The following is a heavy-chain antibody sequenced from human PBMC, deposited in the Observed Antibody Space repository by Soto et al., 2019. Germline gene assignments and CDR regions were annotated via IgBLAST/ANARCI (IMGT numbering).Heavy chain of an antibody. CDR3: ARGWSFCSSTSGYVYYGMDV. CDR1: GGSFSGYY. J-gene: IGHJ6*02. D-gene: IGHD2-2*01. CDR2: INHSGST. Sequence: SETLSLTCAVYGGSFSGYYWSWIRQPPGKGLGWIGEINHSGSTNYNPSLKSRVTISVDTSKNQFSLKLSSVTAADTAVYYCARGWSFCSSTSGYVYYGMDVWGQGTTVTVSS. V-gene: IGHV4-34*01.